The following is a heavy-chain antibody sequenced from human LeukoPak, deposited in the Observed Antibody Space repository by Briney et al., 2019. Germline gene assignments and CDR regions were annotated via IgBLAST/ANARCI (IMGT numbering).Heavy chain of an antibody. J-gene: IGHJ6*03. CDR3: ARRARYCSSTSCDYMDV. CDR1: GFTFSSYS. V-gene: IGHV3-21*01. CDR2: ISSSSSYI. D-gene: IGHD2-2*01. Sequence: PGGSLRLSCAASGFTFSSYSMNWVRQAPGKGLEWVSSISSSSSYIYYADSVKGRFTISRDNAKNSLYLQMNSLRAEDTAVYYCARRARYCSSTSCDYMDVWGKGTTVTVSS.